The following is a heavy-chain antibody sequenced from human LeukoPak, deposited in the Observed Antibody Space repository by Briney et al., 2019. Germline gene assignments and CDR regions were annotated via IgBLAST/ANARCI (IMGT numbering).Heavy chain of an antibody. D-gene: IGHD1-26*01. CDR1: GLTFSGSA. CDR2: VRNKANNYAT. J-gene: IGHJ6*02. CDR3: TKANLESYSRDYYYYYGMDV. V-gene: IGHV3-73*01. Sequence: GGSLRLSCAASGLTFSGSAMHWVRQASGKGLEWVGRVRNKANNYATAYAASVKGRFTISRDDSKNTAYLQMNSLKTEDTAVYYCTKANLESYSRDYYYYYGMDVWGQGTTVTVSS.